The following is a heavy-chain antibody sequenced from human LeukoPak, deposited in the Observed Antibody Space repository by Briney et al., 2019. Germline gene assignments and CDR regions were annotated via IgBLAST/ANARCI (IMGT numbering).Heavy chain of an antibody. J-gene: IGHJ3*02. CDR2: IYPGDSDT. D-gene: IGHD3-22*01. V-gene: IGHV5-51*01. CDR3: ARPRPMIVVARWYAFDI. Sequence: GESLKISCKGSGYSFTSYWIGWVCQMPGKGLEWMGIIYPGDSDTRYSPSFQGQVTISADKSISTAYLQWSSLKASDTAMYYCARPRPMIVVARWYAFDIWGQGTMVTVSS. CDR1: GYSFTSYW.